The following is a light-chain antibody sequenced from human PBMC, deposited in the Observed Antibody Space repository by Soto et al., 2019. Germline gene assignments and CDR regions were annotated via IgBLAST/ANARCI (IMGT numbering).Light chain of an antibody. CDR2: AAS. J-gene: IGKJ1*01. CDR3: QQYNDWPPWT. Sequence: IQMTQSPSTLSGSVGDRVTITCRASQGISSYLAWYQQKPGKAPKLLIYAASTLQSGVPSRFSGSGSGTDFTLTISCLQSEDFAVYYCQQYNDWPPWTFGQGTKVDIK. V-gene: IGKV1-8*01. CDR1: QGISSY.